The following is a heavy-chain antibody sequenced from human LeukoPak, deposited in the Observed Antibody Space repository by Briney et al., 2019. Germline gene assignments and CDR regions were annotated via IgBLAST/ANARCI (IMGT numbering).Heavy chain of an antibody. V-gene: IGHV1-2*02. CDR2: INPSGGST. CDR1: GYTFTGYY. D-gene: IGHD3-3*01. J-gene: IGHJ4*02. CDR3: ARASGTYDFWSGPDY. Sequence: ASVKVSCKASGYTFTGYYMHWVRQAPGQGLEWMGIINPSGGSTSYAQKFQGRVTMTRDTSISTAYMELSRLRSDDTAVYYCARASGTYDFWSGPDYWGQGTLVTVSS.